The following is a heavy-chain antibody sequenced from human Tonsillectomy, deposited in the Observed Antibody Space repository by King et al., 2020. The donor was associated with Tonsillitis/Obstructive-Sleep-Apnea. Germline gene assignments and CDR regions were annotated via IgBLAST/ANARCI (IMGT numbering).Heavy chain of an antibody. Sequence: VQLVESGAEVKKPGASVKVSCKASGYTFTSYGISWVRQAPGQGLEWMGWISVYNGNTNYAQKLQGRVTMTTDTSTSPAYMELRTLSSDYTAVYSCAIAYGNLSHFDYWGQGTLVTVSS. CDR2: ISVYNGNT. J-gene: IGHJ4*02. CDR3: AIAYGNLSHFDY. D-gene: IGHD4-11*01. CDR1: GYTFTSYG. V-gene: IGHV1-18*01.